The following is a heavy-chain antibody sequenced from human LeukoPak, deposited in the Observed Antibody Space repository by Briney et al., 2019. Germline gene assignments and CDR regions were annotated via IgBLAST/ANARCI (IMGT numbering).Heavy chain of an antibody. J-gene: IGHJ4*02. CDR3: ARDSIAVAGHDFDY. V-gene: IGHV1-69*04. CDR1: GGTFISYA. CDR2: IIPILGIA. D-gene: IGHD6-19*01. Sequence: ASVKVSCKASGGTFISYAISWVRQAPGQGLEWMGRIIPILGIANYAQKFQGRVTITADKSTSTAYMELSSLRSEDTAVYYCARDSIAVAGHDFDYWGQGTLVTVSS.